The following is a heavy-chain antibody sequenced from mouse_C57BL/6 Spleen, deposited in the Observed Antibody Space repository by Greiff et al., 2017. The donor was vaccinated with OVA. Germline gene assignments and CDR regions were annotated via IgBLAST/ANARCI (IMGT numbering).Heavy chain of an antibody. CDR1: GYNFTGYY. V-gene: IGHV1-9*01. J-gene: IGHJ2*01. Sequence: QVQLQQSGAELMKPGASVKLSCTATGYNFTGYYIHWVKQRPEHGLEWIGGIVPESGSTKYNEKFKGKATITADTSSNTAYLQLSSLTTEDSAISYCARCGNNYPSYDDRGKGTTVTVAS. CDR2: IVPESGST. D-gene: IGHD1-1*01. CDR3: ARCGNNYPSYDD.